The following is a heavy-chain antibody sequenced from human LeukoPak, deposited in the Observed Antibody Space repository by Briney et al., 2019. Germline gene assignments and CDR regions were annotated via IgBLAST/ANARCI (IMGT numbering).Heavy chain of an antibody. CDR3: ARLPYGSGSYYLLYLDY. Sequence: GESLKISCKGSGYSFTSYWIGWVRQMPGKGLEWMGIIYPGDSDTRYSPSFQGQVTISADKSISTAYLQWSSLKASDTAMYYYARLPYGSGSYYLLYLDYWGQGTLVTVSS. V-gene: IGHV5-51*01. D-gene: IGHD3-10*01. CDR2: IYPGDSDT. CDR1: GYSFTSYW. J-gene: IGHJ4*02.